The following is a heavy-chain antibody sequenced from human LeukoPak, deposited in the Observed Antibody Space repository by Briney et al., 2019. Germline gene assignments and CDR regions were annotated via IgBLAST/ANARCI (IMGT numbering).Heavy chain of an antibody. Sequence: PSETLSLTCTVSGGSISSYYWSWIRQPAGKGLEWIGRIYTSGSTNYNPSLKSRVTISVDTSKNQFSLKLSSVTAADTAVYYCARQWNPAGYAGYFQHWGQGTLVTVSS. CDR1: GGSISSYY. V-gene: IGHV4-4*07. CDR3: ARQWNPAGYAGYFQH. CDR2: IYTSGST. J-gene: IGHJ1*01. D-gene: IGHD1-1*01.